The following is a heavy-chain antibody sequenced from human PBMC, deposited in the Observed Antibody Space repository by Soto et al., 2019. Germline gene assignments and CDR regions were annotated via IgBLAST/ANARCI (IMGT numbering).Heavy chain of an antibody. J-gene: IGHJ5*02. CDR3: ARGRGEFDA. Sequence: GGSLRLSCAVSGFRFRDYWMSWVRQAPGKGLEWVANIKQDKSDKYYVDSVKGRFTISRDNAKNALYLQMNSLRVEDTAVYYCARGRGEFDAWGQGTPVTVSS. CDR2: IKQDKSDK. V-gene: IGHV3-7*03. CDR1: GFRFRDYW. D-gene: IGHD2-21*01.